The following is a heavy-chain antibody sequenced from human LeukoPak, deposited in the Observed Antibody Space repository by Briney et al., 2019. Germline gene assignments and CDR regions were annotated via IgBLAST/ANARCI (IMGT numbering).Heavy chain of an antibody. J-gene: IGHJ3*02. CDR1: GYTFTSYD. CDR3: ARGEMTFDAFDI. V-gene: IGHV1-8*03. D-gene: IGHD5-24*01. Sequence: ASVKVSCKASGYTFTSYDINWVRQATGQGLEWMGWMNPNSGNTGYAQKFQGRVTITRNTSISTAYMELSSLRSGDTAVYYCARGEMTFDAFDIWGQGTMVTVSS. CDR2: MNPNSGNT.